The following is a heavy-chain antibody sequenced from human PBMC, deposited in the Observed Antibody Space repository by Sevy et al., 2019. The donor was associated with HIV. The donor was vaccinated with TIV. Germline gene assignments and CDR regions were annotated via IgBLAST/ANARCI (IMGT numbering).Heavy chain of an antibody. J-gene: IGHJ5*02. Sequence: GGSLRLSCAASGFTFSSYWMSWVRQAPGKGLEWVANIKPDGSDKYYVGSLRGRFTISRDNAKNSLFLQINNLRAEDTAVYYCARIMDYGELDNWFDPWGQGTLVTVSS. V-gene: IGHV3-7*01. CDR3: ARIMDYGELDNWFDP. CDR1: GFTFSSYW. D-gene: IGHD4-17*01. CDR2: IKPDGSDK.